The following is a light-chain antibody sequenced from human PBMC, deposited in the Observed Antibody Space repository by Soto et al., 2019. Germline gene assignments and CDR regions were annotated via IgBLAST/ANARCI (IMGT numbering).Light chain of an antibody. CDR2: GAS. V-gene: IGKV3-15*01. J-gene: IGKJ1*01. CDR3: QQYNNWPTWT. Sequence: EIVMTQSPATLSVSPGERATLSCRASQSVSSNLAWYQQKPGQAPRLLIYGASTRATGIPARFSGSGSGTEVILTISSLQSEDVAVYYCQQYNNWPTWTFGQGTKVEVK. CDR1: QSVSSN.